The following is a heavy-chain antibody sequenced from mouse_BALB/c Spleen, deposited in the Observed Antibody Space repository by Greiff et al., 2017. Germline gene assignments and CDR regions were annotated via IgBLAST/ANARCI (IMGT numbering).Heavy chain of an antibody. CDR3: ARDADGYYYAMDY. V-gene: IGHV2-6-7*01. D-gene: IGHD2-3*01. CDR2: IWGDGST. Sequence: VQRVESGPGLVAPSQSLSITCTVSGFSLTGYGVNWVRQPPGKGLEWLGMIWGDGSTDYNSALKSRLSISKDNSKSQVFLKMNSLQTDDTARYYCARDADGYYYAMDYWGQGTSVTVSS. J-gene: IGHJ4*01. CDR1: GFSLTGYG.